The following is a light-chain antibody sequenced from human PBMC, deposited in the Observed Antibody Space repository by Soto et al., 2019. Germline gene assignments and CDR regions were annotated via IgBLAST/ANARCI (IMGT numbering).Light chain of an antibody. CDR3: QQLNSYL. Sequence: DIQLTQSPSFLSASVGDRVTITCRASQGISSYLAWYQHKPGKAPKLLIYAASTLQSGVPSRFSGSGSGTEFTLTISSLQPEDFATYYCQQLNSYLFGPGTKVDIK. CDR2: AAS. J-gene: IGKJ3*01. V-gene: IGKV1-9*01. CDR1: QGISSY.